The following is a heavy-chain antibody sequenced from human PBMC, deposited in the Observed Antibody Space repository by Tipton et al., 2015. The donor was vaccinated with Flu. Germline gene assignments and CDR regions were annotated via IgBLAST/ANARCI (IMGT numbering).Heavy chain of an antibody. CDR3: ARRSWDS. Sequence: QLVQSGAEVKPGASVKVSCKASGYTFTAYYIHWVRQAPGQGLEWMGWINPNSGGRKFAQKFQGRVTMTSDAAITTAYMELSSLTSDDTAVYYCARRSWDSWGQGTLVTVSS. CDR2: INPNSGGR. J-gene: IGHJ4*02. V-gene: IGHV1-2*02. CDR1: GYTFTAYY.